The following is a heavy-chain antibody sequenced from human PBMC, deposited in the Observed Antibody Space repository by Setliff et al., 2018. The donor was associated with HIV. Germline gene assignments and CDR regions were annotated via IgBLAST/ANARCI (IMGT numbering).Heavy chain of an antibody. CDR3: ARRVPPIPSGDLDY. J-gene: IGHJ4*02. V-gene: IGHV1-2*02. Sequence: ASVKVSCKASGYTFTVYYMHWVRQAPGQGLEWMGWIKPDTGGTNYAQKFQGRVTMTRDTSITTAYMELSRLRSDDTAVYYCARRVPPIPSGDLDYWGQGTLVTVSS. D-gene: IGHD4-17*01. CDR1: GYTFTVYY. CDR2: IKPDTGGT.